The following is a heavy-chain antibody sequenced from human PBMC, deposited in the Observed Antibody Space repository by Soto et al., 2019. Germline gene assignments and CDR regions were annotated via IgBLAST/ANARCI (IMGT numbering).Heavy chain of an antibody. Sequence: SETLSLTCTVSGGSISSGGYYWGWIRHHPGKGLEWIGYIYYSGSTYYNPSLKSRVTISVDTSKNQFSLKLSSVTAADTAVYYCARETTVTTNWFDPWGQGTLVTVSS. CDR2: IYYSGST. CDR3: ARETTVTTNWFDP. D-gene: IGHD4-4*01. J-gene: IGHJ5*02. CDR1: GGSISSGGYY. V-gene: IGHV4-31*03.